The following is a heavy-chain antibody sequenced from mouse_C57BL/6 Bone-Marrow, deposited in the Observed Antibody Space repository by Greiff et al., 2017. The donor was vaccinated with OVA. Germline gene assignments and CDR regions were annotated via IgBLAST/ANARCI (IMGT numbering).Heavy chain of an antibody. Sequence: EVKLMESGGGLVQPKGSLKLSCAASGFTFNTYAMHWVRQAPGKGLEWVARIRSKSSNYATYYADSVKDRFTISRDDSQSRLYLQMNNLQAEDTAMYYCVGSKVYYYGSSYCYWYFDVWGTGTTVTVSS. CDR2: IRSKSSNYAT. CDR1: GFTFNTYA. CDR3: VGSKVYYYGSSYCYWYFDV. V-gene: IGHV10-3*01. D-gene: IGHD1-1*01. J-gene: IGHJ1*03.